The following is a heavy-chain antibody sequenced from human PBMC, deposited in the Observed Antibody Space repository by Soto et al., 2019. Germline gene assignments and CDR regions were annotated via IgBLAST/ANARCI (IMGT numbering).Heavy chain of an antibody. CDR3: ARDPSRGLPDY. V-gene: IGHV4-39*07. CDR2: IYYTGST. J-gene: IGHJ4*02. CDR1: GGAVTNIHYY. Sequence: SESLSLTCTVSGGAVTNIHYYWGWIRQPPGEGLEWIGTIYYTGSTFYNSSLNSRVTISVDTSKNQFSLKLNSVTAADTAVYYCARDPSRGLPDYWGQGTLVTVSS. D-gene: IGHD3-10*01.